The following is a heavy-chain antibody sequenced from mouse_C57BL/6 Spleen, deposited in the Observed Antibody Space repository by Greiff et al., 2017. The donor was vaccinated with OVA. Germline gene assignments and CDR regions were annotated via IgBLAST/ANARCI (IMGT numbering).Heavy chain of an antibody. V-gene: IGHV5-9-1*02. Sequence: LQQSGGDLVKPGGSLKLSCAASGFTFSSYAMSWVRQTPEKRLEWVAYISSGGDYIYYADTVKGRFTISRDNARNTLYLQMSSLKSEDTAMYYCTRDRTVVARDWYFDVWGTGTTVTVSS. CDR1: GFTFSSYA. CDR3: TRDRTVVARDWYFDV. CDR2: ISSGGDYI. J-gene: IGHJ1*03. D-gene: IGHD1-1*01.